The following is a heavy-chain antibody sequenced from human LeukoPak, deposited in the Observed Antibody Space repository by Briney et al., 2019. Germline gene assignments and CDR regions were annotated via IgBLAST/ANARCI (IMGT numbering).Heavy chain of an antibody. CDR1: GFPLSSYD. J-gene: IGHJ4*02. D-gene: IGHD6-19*01. CDR3: ARDFPGIAVAGTRPLDY. V-gene: IGHV3-23*01. CDR2: ISGGGDTT. Sequence: GGSLRLSCAASGFPLSSYDMSWVRQAPGKGLEWVSAISGGGDTTYYADSVKGRFTISRDNSKNALYLQMNSLRAEDTAMYYCARDFPGIAVAGTRPLDYWGQGTLVTVSS.